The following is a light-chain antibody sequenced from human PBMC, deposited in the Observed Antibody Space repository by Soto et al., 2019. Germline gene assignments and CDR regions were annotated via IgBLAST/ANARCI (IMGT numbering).Light chain of an antibody. CDR1: QSVSSSY. Sequence: EIVLTQSPGTLSLSPGERATLSCRASQSVSSSYLAWYQQKPGQAPRLLIYGASSRATGITDRFSGSGSGTDFTLTISILEPEDFAVYYCQHYGSSPRKFGQGTKVEIK. CDR2: GAS. CDR3: QHYGSSPRK. J-gene: IGKJ1*01. V-gene: IGKV3-20*01.